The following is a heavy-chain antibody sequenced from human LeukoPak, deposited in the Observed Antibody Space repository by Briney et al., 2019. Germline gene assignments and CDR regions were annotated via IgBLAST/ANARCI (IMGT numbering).Heavy chain of an antibody. J-gene: IGHJ3*02. CDR3: ARTDHYDTSGYKGDAFDI. Sequence: GGSLRLSCAASGFTFSNYGMHWVRQAPGKGLEWVAVISYDGSNKYYADSVKGRFTISRDNSKNTLYLQMNSLRAEDTAVYYCARTDHYDTSGYKGDAFDIWGQGTMVTVPS. D-gene: IGHD3-22*01. V-gene: IGHV3-30*03. CDR1: GFTFSNYG. CDR2: ISYDGSNK.